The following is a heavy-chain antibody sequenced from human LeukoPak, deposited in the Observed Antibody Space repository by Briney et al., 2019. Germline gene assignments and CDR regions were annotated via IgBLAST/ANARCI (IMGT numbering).Heavy chain of an antibody. Sequence: SGTLSLTCTVSGGSVSSGSYYWSWIRQPPGKGLEWIGYIYYSGSTNYNPSLKSRVTISVDTSKNQFSLKLSSVTAADTAVYYCARAFRDYYDSRYYYYGMDVWGQGTTVTVSS. D-gene: IGHD3-22*01. V-gene: IGHV4-61*01. J-gene: IGHJ6*02. CDR2: IYYSGST. CDR1: GGSVSSGSYY. CDR3: ARAFRDYYDSRYYYYGMDV.